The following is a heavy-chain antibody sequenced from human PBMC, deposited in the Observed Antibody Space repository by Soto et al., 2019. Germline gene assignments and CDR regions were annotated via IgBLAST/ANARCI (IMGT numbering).Heavy chain of an antibody. CDR1: GGSISSSSYY. V-gene: IGHV4-39*01. CDR2: IYYSGST. Sequence: QLQLQESGPGLVKPSETLSLTCTVSGGSISSSSYYWGWIRQPPGKGLEWIGSIYYSGSTYYNPSLKSRVTISVDTSKNQFSLKLSSVTAADTAVYYCPRHALPRYSNSWYGGYYYYGMDVWGQGTTVTVSS. J-gene: IGHJ6*02. D-gene: IGHD6-13*01. CDR3: PRHALPRYSNSWYGGYYYYGMDV.